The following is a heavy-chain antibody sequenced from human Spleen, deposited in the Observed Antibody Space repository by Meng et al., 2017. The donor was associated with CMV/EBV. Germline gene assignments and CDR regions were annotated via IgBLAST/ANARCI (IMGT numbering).Heavy chain of an antibody. J-gene: IGHJ4*02. CDR2: IYSGGST. Sequence: LSCAASGFTVSSNYMTWVRQAPGKGLEWVSVIYSGGSTYYADSVKGRFTISRDNSKNTLYLQMNSLRGEDTAVYYCARDPSTPNYYDNWGQGTLVTVSS. V-gene: IGHV3-66*02. D-gene: IGHD2-15*01. CDR3: ARDPSTPNYYDN. CDR1: GFTVSSNY.